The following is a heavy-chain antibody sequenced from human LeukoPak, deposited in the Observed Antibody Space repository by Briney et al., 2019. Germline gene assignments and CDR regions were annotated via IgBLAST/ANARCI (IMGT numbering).Heavy chain of an antibody. J-gene: IGHJ5*02. CDR3: AATPGCSGGSCYLVWFDP. CDR1: GGTFSSYA. Sequence: SVKVSCKASGGTFSSYAISWVRQAPGQGLEWMGRIIPIFGTANYAQKFQGRVTITTDESTSTAYMELSSLRSEDTAVYYCAATPGCSGGSCYLVWFDPWGQGTLVTVSS. CDR2: IIPIFGTA. D-gene: IGHD2-15*01. V-gene: IGHV1-69*05.